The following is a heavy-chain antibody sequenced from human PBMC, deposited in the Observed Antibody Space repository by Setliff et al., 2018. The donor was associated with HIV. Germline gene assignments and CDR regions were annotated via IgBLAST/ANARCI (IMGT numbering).Heavy chain of an antibody. CDR3: ARDFNYGSGRYYYYMDV. CDR1: GGAITGYY. CDR2: IYSGGSA. V-gene: IGHV4-4*08. Sequence: SETLSLTCNVSGGAITGYYWSWVRQDPGKALESIASIYSGGSAIYHPSLTSRVTISVDTSKNQSSLKLSSVTAADTAVYYCARDFNYGSGRYYYYMDVWGKGTTVTVSS. D-gene: IGHD3-10*01. J-gene: IGHJ6*03.